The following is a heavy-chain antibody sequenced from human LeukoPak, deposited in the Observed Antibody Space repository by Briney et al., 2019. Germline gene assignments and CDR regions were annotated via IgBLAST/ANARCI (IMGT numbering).Heavy chain of an antibody. J-gene: IGHJ4*02. Sequence: PGGSLRLSCAASGFTFSSYAMSWVRQAPGKGLELASGISGSGGTTYYADSVKGRFTISRDNSKNTLYLQLNSLRAEDTAIYYCAKDLTYYYDSTGYYFDYWGQGTLVTVSS. V-gene: IGHV3-23*01. CDR2: ISGSGGTT. CDR3: AKDLTYYYDSTGYYFDY. D-gene: IGHD3-22*01. CDR1: GFTFSSYA.